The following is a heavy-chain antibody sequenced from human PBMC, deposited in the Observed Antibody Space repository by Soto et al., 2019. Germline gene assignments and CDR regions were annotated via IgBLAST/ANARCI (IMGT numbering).Heavy chain of an antibody. CDR1: GGSFSGYY. D-gene: IGHD2-8*02. CDR2: INHSGST. CDR3: ARDKITGLFDY. Sequence: PSETLSLXCAVYGGSFSGYYWTWIRQPPGTGLEWIGEINHSGSTNYNPSLKSRVTISVDTSKNQFSLKLTSVTAADTAVYYCARDKITGLFDYWGQGTLVTVSS. V-gene: IGHV4-34*01. J-gene: IGHJ4*02.